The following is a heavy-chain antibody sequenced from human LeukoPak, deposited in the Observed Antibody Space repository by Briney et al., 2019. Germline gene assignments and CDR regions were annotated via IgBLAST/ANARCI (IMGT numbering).Heavy chain of an antibody. V-gene: IGHV3-30*03. D-gene: IGHD1-1*01. Sequence: GGSLRLSCAASGFTFSSYSMNWVRQAPGKGLEWVAVISYDGSNKYYADSVKGRFTISRDNSKNTLYLQMNSLRAEDTAVYYCARDKAGNWYYFDYWGQGTLVTVSS. CDR2: ISYDGSNK. CDR3: ARDKAGNWYYFDY. J-gene: IGHJ4*02. CDR1: GFTFSSYS.